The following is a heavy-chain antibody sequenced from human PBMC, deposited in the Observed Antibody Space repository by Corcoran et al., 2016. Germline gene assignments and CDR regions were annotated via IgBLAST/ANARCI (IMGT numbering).Heavy chain of an antibody. J-gene: IGHJ4*02. CDR3: TTPPGRQQP. V-gene: IGHV3-73*02. D-gene: IGHD6-13*01. CDR2: IRSKANSYAT. CDR1: GFTFSGSA. Sequence: EVQLVESGGGLVQPGGSLKLSCAASGFTFSGSAMHWVRQASGKGLEWVGRIRSKANSYATAYAASVKGRFTISRDDSKNTAYLKMNSLKTEDTAVYYCTTPPGRQQPWGQGTLVTVSS.